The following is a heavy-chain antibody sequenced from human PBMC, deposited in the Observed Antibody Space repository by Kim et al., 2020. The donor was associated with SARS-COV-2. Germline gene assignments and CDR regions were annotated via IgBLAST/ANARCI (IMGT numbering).Heavy chain of an antibody. Sequence: GGSLRLSCAASGFTFDDYTMHWVRQAPGKGLEWVSLISWDGGSTYYADSVKGRFTISRDNSKNSLYLQMNSLRTEDTALYYCAKDLFPSKYQLLRVGGYYYGMDVWGQGTTVTVSS. CDR3: AKDLFPSKYQLLRVGGYYYGMDV. J-gene: IGHJ6*02. CDR2: ISWDGGST. CDR1: GFTFDDYT. V-gene: IGHV3-43*01. D-gene: IGHD2-2*01.